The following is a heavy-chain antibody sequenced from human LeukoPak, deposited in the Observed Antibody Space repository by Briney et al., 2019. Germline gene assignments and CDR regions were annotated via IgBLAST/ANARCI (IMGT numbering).Heavy chain of an antibody. Sequence: PSETLSLTCTVSGGSISSGDYYWSWIRQPPGKGLEWIGYIYYSGSTYYNPSLKSRVTISVDTSKNQFSLKLSSVTAADTAVYYCARGVYGDYLNDYWGQGTLVTVSS. V-gene: IGHV4-30-4*01. CDR2: IYYSGST. CDR3: ARGVYGDYLNDY. D-gene: IGHD4-17*01. CDR1: GGSISSGDYY. J-gene: IGHJ4*02.